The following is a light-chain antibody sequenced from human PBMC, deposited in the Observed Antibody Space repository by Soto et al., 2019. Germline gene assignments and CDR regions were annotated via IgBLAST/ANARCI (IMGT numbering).Light chain of an antibody. CDR2: DAS. Sequence: EIVLTQSPATLSLSPGERATLSCRASQSVSSYLAWYQQKPGQAPRLLIYDASNRATGIPARLSGSGSGTDFTLTISSLAPEDFAVYYCQQRSNWPATFGQGTKVEIK. V-gene: IGKV3-11*01. CDR3: QQRSNWPAT. CDR1: QSVSSY. J-gene: IGKJ1*01.